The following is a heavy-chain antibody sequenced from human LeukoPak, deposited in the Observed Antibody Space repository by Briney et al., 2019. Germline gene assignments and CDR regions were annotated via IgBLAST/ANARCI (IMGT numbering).Heavy chain of an antibody. CDR3: AKDQHRGDDAFDI. J-gene: IGHJ3*02. CDR1: GFTVSSNY. CDR2: IYNGGST. Sequence: PGGSLRLSCAASGFTVSSNYMSWVRQAPGKGLEWVSVIYNGGSTYYADSVKGRFTISRDNSKNTLYLQMNSLRAEDTAVYYCAKDQHRGDDAFDIWGQGTMVTVSS. V-gene: IGHV3-53*05. D-gene: IGHD2-21*01.